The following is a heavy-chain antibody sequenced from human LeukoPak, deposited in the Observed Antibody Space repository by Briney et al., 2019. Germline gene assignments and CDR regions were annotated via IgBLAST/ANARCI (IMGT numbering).Heavy chain of an antibody. D-gene: IGHD3-10*01. CDR3: ARVGAAEVPYFYYGMDV. CDR2: IYYSGST. J-gene: IGHJ6*02. CDR1: GGSISSGDYY. V-gene: IGHV4-61*08. Sequence: SQTLSLTCTVSGGSISSGDYYWSWIRQPPGKGLEWIGYIYYSGSTNYNPSLKSRVTISVDTSKNQFSLKLSSVTAADTAVYYCARVGAAEVPYFYYGMDVWGQGTTVTVSS.